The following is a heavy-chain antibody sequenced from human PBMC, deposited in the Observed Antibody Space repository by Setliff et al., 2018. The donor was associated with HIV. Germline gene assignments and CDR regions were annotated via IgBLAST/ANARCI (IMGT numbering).Heavy chain of an antibody. J-gene: IGHJ6*02. Sequence: GGSLRLSCASSGFTFSSYAMTWVRQAPGKGLECVAVISGSGGDTYYADSVKGRFVISREKSKSTLYLQMNSLRAEDTAVYYCARDVDHMMDVWGQGATVTVSS. CDR3: ARDVDHMMDV. CDR2: ISGSGGDT. V-gene: IGHV3-23*01. CDR1: GFTFSSYA.